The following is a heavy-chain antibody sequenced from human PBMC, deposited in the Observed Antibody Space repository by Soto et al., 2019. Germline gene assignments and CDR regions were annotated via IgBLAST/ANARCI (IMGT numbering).Heavy chain of an antibody. CDR3: ARAFCSGGICYYFDY. Sequence: PSETLSLTCTVSGGSVSSGDYYWSWIRQPPGGGLEWIGYIYYTGGTNYNPSLKSRVTISKDTSKNEFSLKLTSVTAADTAVYYCARAFCSGGICYYFDYWGQGTLVTVSS. D-gene: IGHD2-15*01. CDR2: IYYTGGT. V-gene: IGHV4-61*08. CDR1: GGSVSSGDYY. J-gene: IGHJ4*02.